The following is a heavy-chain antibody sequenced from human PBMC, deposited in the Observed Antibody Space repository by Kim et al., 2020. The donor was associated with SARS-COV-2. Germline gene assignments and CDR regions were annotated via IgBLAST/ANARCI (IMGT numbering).Heavy chain of an antibody. D-gene: IGHD2-2*02. CDR2: IIPIFGTA. CDR1: GGTFSSYA. Sequence: SVKVSCKASGGTFSSYAISWVRQAPGQGLEWMGGIIPIFGTANYAQKFQGRVTITADESTSTAYMELSSLRSEDTAVYYCARDGGGYQLLYGNAFDICGPGTMVSVSS. V-gene: IGHV1-69*13. CDR3: ARDGGGYQLLYGNAFDI. J-gene: IGHJ3*02.